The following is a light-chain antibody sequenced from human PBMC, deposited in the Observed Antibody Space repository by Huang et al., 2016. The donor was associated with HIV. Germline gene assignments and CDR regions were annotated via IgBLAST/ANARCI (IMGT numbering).Light chain of an antibody. CDR3: QQYNNWPGT. J-gene: IGKJ1*01. Sequence: EIVMTQSPATLSVSPGERATLSCRASQSVSSNLAWYQQKPGQAPRLLIYGASNRANGIPARFSGSGSGTEFTLTISSLQSEDFAVYYCQQYNNWPGTFGQGTKVEIK. V-gene: IGKV3-15*01. CDR1: QSVSSN. CDR2: GAS.